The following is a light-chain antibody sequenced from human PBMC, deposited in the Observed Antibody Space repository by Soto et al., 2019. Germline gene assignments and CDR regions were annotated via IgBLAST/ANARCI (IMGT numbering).Light chain of an antibody. CDR3: SSYTSINTYVV. Sequence: QTVVTQPASVSGSPGQSITISCTGTSSDIGGYNYVSWYQQHPGKAPKLMIYEVSNRPSGVSYRFSGSKSGNTASLTISGLQAEDEADYYCSSYTSINTYVVFGGGTKLTVL. J-gene: IGLJ2*01. CDR1: SSDIGGYNY. CDR2: EVS. V-gene: IGLV2-14*01.